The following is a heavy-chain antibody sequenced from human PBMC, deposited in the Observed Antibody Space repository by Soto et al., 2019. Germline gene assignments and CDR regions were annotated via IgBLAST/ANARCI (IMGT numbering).Heavy chain of an antibody. CDR1: GYTFTSYD. CDR2: MNPNSGNA. CDR3: ARGQGRATILLGYYYYYMDV. J-gene: IGHJ6*03. D-gene: IGHD5-12*01. V-gene: IGHV1-8*01. Sequence: ASVKVSCKASGYTFTSYDINWVRQATGQGLEWMGWMNPNSGNAGYAQKSQGRVTMTRNTSISTAYMELSSLRSEDTAVYYCARGQGRATILLGYYYYYMDVWGKGTTVTVSS.